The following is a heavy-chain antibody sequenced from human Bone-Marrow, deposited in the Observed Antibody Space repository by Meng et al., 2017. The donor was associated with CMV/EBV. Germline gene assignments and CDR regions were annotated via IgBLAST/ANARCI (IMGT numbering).Heavy chain of an antibody. Sequence: GESLKISCAASGFTFSSNWMTWVRQAPGKGLEWVSSISSSSSYIYYADSVKGRFTISRDNAKNSLYLQMNSLRAEDTAVYYCARAEAAARHWFDPWGQGTLVTVSS. CDR1: GFTFSSNW. CDR2: ISSSSSYI. V-gene: IGHV3-21*01. CDR3: ARAEAAARHWFDP. D-gene: IGHD6-6*01. J-gene: IGHJ5*02.